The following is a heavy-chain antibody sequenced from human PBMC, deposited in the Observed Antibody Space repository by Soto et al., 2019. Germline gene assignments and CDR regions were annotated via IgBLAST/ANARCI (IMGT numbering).Heavy chain of an antibody. D-gene: IGHD5-12*01. CDR2: MNPNSGNT. V-gene: IGHV1-8*01. Sequence: QVQLVQSGAEVKKPGASVKVSCKASGYTFTSYDINWVRQATGQGLEWMGWMNPNSGNTGYAQKFQGKVSMTRDTSISTAYMELSSLRSEDTAVYYCARVAIGYSGYDYWDYWGQGTLVTVSS. CDR1: GYTFTSYD. CDR3: ARVAIGYSGYDYWDY. J-gene: IGHJ4*02.